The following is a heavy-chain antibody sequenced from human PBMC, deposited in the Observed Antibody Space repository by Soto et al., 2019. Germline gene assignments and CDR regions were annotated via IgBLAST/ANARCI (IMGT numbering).Heavy chain of an antibody. CDR1: GFTFSRNA. CDR3: AKQRAGFGSGSDTYYFDY. J-gene: IGHJ4*02. CDR2: ISGSGGTT. D-gene: IGHD3-10*01. V-gene: IGHV3-23*01. Sequence: EVQLLESGGGLVQPGGSLRISCIGSGFTFSRNATSWVRQAPGKGLEWVSAISGSGGTTYYADSVKGRFAVSRDNSNNTLYLQMDSLRAEVTAVYYCAKQRAGFGSGSDTYYFDYWGEGTLVTVSS.